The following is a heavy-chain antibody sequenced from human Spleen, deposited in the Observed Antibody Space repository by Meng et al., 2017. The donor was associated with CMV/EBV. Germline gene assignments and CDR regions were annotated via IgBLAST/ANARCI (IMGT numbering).Heavy chain of an antibody. CDR1: GFTFSIYI. J-gene: IGHJ4*02. D-gene: IGHD5-18*01. Sequence: GGSLRLSCAASGFTFSIYIMHWVRQAPGKGLECVSAITSSGDSTFYADSVKDRFTISRDNSKNTLYLQMGSLRPEDMAVYYCARDVGADTTMELGPEALDYWGQGTLVTVSS. CDR3: ARDVGADTTMELGPEALDY. CDR2: ITSSGDST. V-gene: IGHV3-64*02.